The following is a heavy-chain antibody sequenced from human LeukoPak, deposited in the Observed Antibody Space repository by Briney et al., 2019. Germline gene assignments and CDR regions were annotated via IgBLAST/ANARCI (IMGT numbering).Heavy chain of an antibody. V-gene: IGHV4-4*07. CDR1: GGSISSYY. Sequence: SETLSLTCTVSGGSISSYYWSWIRQPAGKGLEWIGRICTSGSTNYNPSLKSRVTMSVDTSKNQFSLKLSSVTAADTAVYYCARDTYYYDSSGYYRFDYWGQGTLVTVSS. CDR3: ARDTYYYDSSGYYRFDY. D-gene: IGHD3-22*01. CDR2: ICTSGST. J-gene: IGHJ4*02.